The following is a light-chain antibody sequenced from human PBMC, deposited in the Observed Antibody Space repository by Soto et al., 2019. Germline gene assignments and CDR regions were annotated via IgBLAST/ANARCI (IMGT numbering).Light chain of an antibody. V-gene: IGKV2-28*01. Sequence: DSVMPQSPLSLPVTRGGPFSISCGSSQSLLHSNGYNYLDWYXQKQGQSPQXLIYFGSHRASGVPDRFTGSGSGTDFTMKISRVQAEDGGVYDGMQPLETPQTFGQGTKVDIK. CDR1: QSLLHSNGYNY. CDR3: MQPLETPQT. J-gene: IGKJ1*01. CDR2: FGS.